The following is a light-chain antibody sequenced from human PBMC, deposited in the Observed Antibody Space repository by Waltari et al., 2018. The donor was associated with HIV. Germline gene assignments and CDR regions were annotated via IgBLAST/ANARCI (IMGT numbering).Light chain of an antibody. Sequence: DIVMTQSPDSLAVSLGEGATFNCTSSQSVLYISNNKNYLAWYQQKPGQPPTLLIYWASIRESVVPDRFSGLGSGTDFTLTISSLQAEDVAIYYCQKYYSNPWTFGQGTKVEIK. V-gene: IGKV4-1*01. CDR3: QKYYSNPWT. CDR1: QSVLYISNNKNY. CDR2: WAS. J-gene: IGKJ1*01.